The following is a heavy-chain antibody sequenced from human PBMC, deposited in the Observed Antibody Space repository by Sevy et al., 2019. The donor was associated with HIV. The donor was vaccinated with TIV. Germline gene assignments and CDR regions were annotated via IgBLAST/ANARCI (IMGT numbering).Heavy chain of an antibody. Sequence: SGPTLVNPTQTLTLTCTFSGFSLRTSGVGVGWIRQPPGKALEWLALIYWDDDKRYSPSLKSRLTITKDTSKNQVVLKMTNMDPVDTATYYCALTYYGSGSYYDWFDPWGQGTLVTVSS. V-gene: IGHV2-5*02. D-gene: IGHD3-10*01. J-gene: IGHJ5*02. CDR2: IYWDDDK. CDR1: GFSLRTSGVG. CDR3: ALTYYGSGSYYDWFDP.